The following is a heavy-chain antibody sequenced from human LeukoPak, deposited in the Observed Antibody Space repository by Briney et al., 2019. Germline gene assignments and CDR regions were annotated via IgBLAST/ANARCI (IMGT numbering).Heavy chain of an antibody. CDR3: AKDPYDPLWFGELLSPCYYYYGMDV. V-gene: IGHV3-30*18. CDR1: GFTFSSYG. D-gene: IGHD3-10*01. Sequence: PGRSLRLSCAASGFTFSSYGMHWVRQAPGKGLEWVAVISYDGSNKYYADSVKGRFTISRDNSKNTLYLQMNSLRAEYTAVYYCAKDPYDPLWFGELLSPCYYYYGMDVWGQGTTVTVSS. J-gene: IGHJ6*02. CDR2: ISYDGSNK.